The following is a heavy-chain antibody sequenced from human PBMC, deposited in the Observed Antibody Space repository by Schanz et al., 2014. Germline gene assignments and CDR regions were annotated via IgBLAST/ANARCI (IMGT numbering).Heavy chain of an antibody. D-gene: IGHD5-12*01. Sequence: QVQLVQSGPAVKKPGASMKVSCLASGYSFTEYFLHWVRQAPGQGLEWMAWINPNSGETNYEQKLKGRVTWASDASISTAFMELSGRTSDDTAKYFCARARYTGYDCSGYWGQGTLLIVSS. V-gene: IGHV1-2*02. CDR3: ARARYTGYDCSGY. J-gene: IGHJ4*02. CDR1: GYSFTEYF. CDR2: INPNSGET.